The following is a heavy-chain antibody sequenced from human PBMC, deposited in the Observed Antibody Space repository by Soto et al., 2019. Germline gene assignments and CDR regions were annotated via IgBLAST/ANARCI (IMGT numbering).Heavy chain of an antibody. J-gene: IGHJ5*02. CDR2: INSDGSST. Sequence: PRGSLRLSCAASGFTFSSYWMHWVRQAPGKGLVWVSRINSDGSSTSYADSVKGRFTISRDNAKNTLYLQMNSLRAEDTAVYYCAREYYDFWSGYSNWFDPWGQGTLVTVSS. D-gene: IGHD3-3*01. V-gene: IGHV3-74*01. CDR1: GFTFSSYW. CDR3: AREYYDFWSGYSNWFDP.